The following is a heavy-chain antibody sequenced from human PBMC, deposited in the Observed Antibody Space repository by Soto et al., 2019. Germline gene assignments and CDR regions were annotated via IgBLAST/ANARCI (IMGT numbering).Heavy chain of an antibody. CDR2: IYDSGST. Sequence: SETLSLTCTVSGGSISHFYWSWIRQSPGKGLEWLGYIYDSGSTSYNPSLRSRVTMSMDTSKTQFSLKLSSVTAADTAVYYCATLPGIAEDWGQGTLVTVSS. V-gene: IGHV4-59*12. CDR3: ATLPGIAED. D-gene: IGHD6-13*01. J-gene: IGHJ4*02. CDR1: GGSISHFY.